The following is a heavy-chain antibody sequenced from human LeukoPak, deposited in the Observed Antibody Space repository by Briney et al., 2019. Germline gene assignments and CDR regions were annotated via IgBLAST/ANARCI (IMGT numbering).Heavy chain of an antibody. D-gene: IGHD3-22*01. CDR3: ARDRAYYFDTSGYRGDAFDI. Sequence: SETLSLTCTVSGGSISSYYWSWIRQAPGKGLEWIGYIYYSGSTNYNPSLKSRVTISVDTSKNQFSLKLSSVTAADTAVYYCARDRAYYFDTSGYRGDAFDIWGQGTMVTVSS. CDR2: IYYSGST. J-gene: IGHJ3*02. V-gene: IGHV4-59*01. CDR1: GGSISSYY.